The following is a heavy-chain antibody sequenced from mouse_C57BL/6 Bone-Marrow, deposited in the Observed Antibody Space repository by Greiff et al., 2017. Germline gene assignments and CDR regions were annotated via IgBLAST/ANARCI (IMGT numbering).Heavy chain of an antibody. CDR1: GYTFTSYW. Sequence: QVQLKQPGAELVMPGASVKLSCKASGYTFTSYWMHWVKQRPGQGLEWIGEIDPSDSYTNYNQKFKGKSTLTVDKSSSTAYMQLSSLTSEDSAVYYCARLGERPYYIDYWGQGTTLTVSS. J-gene: IGHJ2*01. CDR2: IDPSDSYT. D-gene: IGHD1-2*01. CDR3: ARLGERPYYIDY. V-gene: IGHV1-69*01.